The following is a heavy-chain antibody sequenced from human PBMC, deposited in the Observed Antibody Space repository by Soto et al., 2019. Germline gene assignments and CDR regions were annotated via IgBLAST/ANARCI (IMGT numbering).Heavy chain of an antibody. CDR2: ISSSSSYI. J-gene: IGHJ6*02. CDR3: ARVSWDSVVVPAFYYYGMDV. CDR1: GFTFSSYS. D-gene: IGHD2-2*01. V-gene: IGHV3-21*01. Sequence: GGSLRLSCAASGFTFSSYSMNWVRQAPGKGLEWVSSISSSSSYIYYADSVKGRFTISRDNAKNSLYLQMNSLRAEDTAVYYSARVSWDSVVVPAFYYYGMDVRGQRTKVTVSS.